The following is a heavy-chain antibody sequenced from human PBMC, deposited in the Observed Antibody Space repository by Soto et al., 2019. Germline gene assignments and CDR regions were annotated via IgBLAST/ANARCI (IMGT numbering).Heavy chain of an antibody. D-gene: IGHD3-9*01. J-gene: IGHJ6*02. V-gene: IGHV4-34*01. CDR2: IYHSGST. CDR1: GGSFSGYY. CDR3: ARGGRYFDLLFRNYYGMDV. Sequence: PSETRSLTCAVYGGSFSGYYWSWIRQPPGKGLEWIGEIYHSGSTNYNPSLKSRVTISVDTSKNQFSLKRSSVTAADTAVYYCARGGRYFDLLFRNYYGMDVWGQGTTVTVSS.